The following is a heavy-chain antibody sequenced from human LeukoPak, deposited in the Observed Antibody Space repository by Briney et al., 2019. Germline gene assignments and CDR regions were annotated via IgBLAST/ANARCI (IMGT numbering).Heavy chain of an antibody. CDR2: INTDGTVT. V-gene: IGHV3-74*01. J-gene: IGHJ4*02. Sequence: GALRLSCAASGFTFSKYWMLWVRQAPGKGLESVSRINTDGTVTAYADSVKGRFTVSRGNADNTMFLQMNSVRDEDTAVYYCATKQWLAPPPDSWGQGTPVTVSS. D-gene: IGHD6-19*01. CDR1: GFTFSKYW. CDR3: ATKQWLAPPPDS.